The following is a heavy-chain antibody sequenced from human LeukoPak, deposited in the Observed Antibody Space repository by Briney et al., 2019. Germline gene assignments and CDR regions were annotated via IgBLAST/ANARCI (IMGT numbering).Heavy chain of an antibody. V-gene: IGHV4-59*01. J-gene: IGHJ4*02. CDR3: ARGVSMPYDY. D-gene: IGHD2/OR15-2a*01. Sequence: SETLSLTCTVSGGSTSSYYWSWIRQPPGKGLEWIGYIYYSGSTNYNPSLKSRVTISVDTSKNQFSLKLSSVTAADTAVYYCARGVSMPYDYWGQGTLVTVSS. CDR2: IYYSGST. CDR1: GGSTSSYY.